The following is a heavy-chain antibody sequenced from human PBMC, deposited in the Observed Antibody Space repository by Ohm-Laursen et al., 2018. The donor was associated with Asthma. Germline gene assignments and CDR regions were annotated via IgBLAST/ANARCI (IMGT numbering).Heavy chain of an antibody. CDR2: IYYSGST. V-gene: IGHV4-59*01. CDR3: AKGTGGNYGGNSDY. CDR1: GGSISSYY. J-gene: IGHJ4*02. D-gene: IGHD4-23*01. Sequence: GTLSLTCTVSGGSISSYYWSWIRQPPGKGLEWIGYIYYSGSTNYNPSLKSRVTISVDTSKNQFSLKLSSVTAADTALYYCAKGTGGNYGGNSDYWGQGTLVTVSS.